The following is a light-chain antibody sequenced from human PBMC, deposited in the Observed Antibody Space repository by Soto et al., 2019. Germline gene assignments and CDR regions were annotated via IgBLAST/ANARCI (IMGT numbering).Light chain of an antibody. Sequence: QSVLTQPPSASGTPGQRVTISCSGSSSNIESNTVNWYQQLPGTAPKLLIYSNNQRPSGVPDRFSGSKSGTSASLAISGLQSEDEADYYCASWDGSLKGWVFGGGTKLTVL. CDR1: SSNIESNT. J-gene: IGLJ3*02. CDR2: SNN. CDR3: ASWDGSLKGWV. V-gene: IGLV1-44*01.